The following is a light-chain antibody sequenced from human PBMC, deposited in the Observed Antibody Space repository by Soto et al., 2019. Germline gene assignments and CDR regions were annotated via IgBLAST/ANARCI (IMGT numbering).Light chain of an antibody. V-gene: IGLV2-11*01. J-gene: IGLJ1*01. CDR1: SSDVGGYNY. CDR2: DVS. CDR3: CSYAGSYTEV. Sequence: QSALTQPRSVSGSPGQSVTISCTGTSSDVGGYNYVSWYQQQPGKAPKLMIYDVSKRPSGVPDRFSGSKSGNTASLTISGLQAEDEADYYCCSYAGSYTEVFGTGTKLTVL.